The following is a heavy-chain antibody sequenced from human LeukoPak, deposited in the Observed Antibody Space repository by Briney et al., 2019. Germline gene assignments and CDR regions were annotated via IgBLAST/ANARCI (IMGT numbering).Heavy chain of an antibody. CDR2: IKQDGSEK. J-gene: IGHJ4*02. CDR1: GFTFSSYA. V-gene: IGHV3-7*01. CDR3: AKGRSDYADY. Sequence: SGGSLRLSCAASGFTFSSYAMHWVRQAPGKGLEWVANIKQDGSEKSYVDSVKGRFTISRDNAKTSLYLQMNSLRAEDTAVYYCAKGRSDYADYWGQGTLVTVSS.